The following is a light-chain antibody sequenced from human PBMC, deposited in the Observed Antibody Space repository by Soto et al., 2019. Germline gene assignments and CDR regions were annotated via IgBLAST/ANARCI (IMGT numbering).Light chain of an antibody. CDR1: SSNIGSAT. Sequence: QSVLTQPPSASGTPGQRVTISCSGSSSNIGSATVNWYQQLPGTAPKLLIHNNNQRPSGVPDRFSGSKSGTSASLAISGLQSEDEGDYYCATWDASLGWVFGGGTKLTVL. CDR2: NNN. CDR3: ATWDASLGWV. V-gene: IGLV1-44*01. J-gene: IGLJ3*02.